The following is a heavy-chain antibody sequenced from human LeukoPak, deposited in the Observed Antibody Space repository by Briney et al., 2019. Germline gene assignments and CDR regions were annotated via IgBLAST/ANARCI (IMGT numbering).Heavy chain of an antibody. CDR3: ARDPPSDSNWYPDY. Sequence: PGGSLRLSCAASGVMFSTYWMSWVRQAPGKGLEWVANINQDGSHKNYVESVKGRFTVSRDNAKNLLYLQMNGLSAEDTATYYCARDPPSDSNWYPDYWGQGILVAVSS. V-gene: IGHV3-7*01. CDR1: GVMFSTYW. CDR2: INQDGSHK. J-gene: IGHJ4*02. D-gene: IGHD6-13*01.